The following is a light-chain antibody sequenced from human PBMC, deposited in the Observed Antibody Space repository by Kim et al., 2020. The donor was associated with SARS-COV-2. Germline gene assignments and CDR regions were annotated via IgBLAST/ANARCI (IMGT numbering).Light chain of an antibody. J-gene: IGLJ1*01. V-gene: IGLV2-14*04. CDR2: DVS. Sequence: GQSITISCTGTSSDVGGYNYVSWYQQPPSKAPQLMIYDVSKRPSGVSNRFSGSTSGNTASLTISGLQAEDEADYYCSSYTSSSPYVFGTGTKVTVL. CDR3: SSYTSSSPYV. CDR1: SSDVGGYNY.